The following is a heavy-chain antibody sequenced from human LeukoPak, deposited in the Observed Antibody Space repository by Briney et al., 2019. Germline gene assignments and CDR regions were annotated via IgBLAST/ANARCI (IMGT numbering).Heavy chain of an antibody. CDR1: GFTFSSYA. D-gene: IGHD1-14*01. CDR3: ARAGTTVGFIDY. Sequence: GGSLRLSYAASGFTFSSYAMHWVRQAPGKGLEWVAVISYDGSNKYYADSVKGRFTISGDNSKNTLYLQMNSLRAEDTAVYYCARAGTTVGFIDYWGQGTLVTVSS. CDR2: ISYDGSNK. J-gene: IGHJ4*02. V-gene: IGHV3-30-3*01.